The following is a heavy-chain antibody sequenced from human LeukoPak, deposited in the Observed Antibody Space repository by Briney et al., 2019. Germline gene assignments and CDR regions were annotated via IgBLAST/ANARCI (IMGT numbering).Heavy chain of an antibody. J-gene: IGHJ4*02. V-gene: IGHV4-30-2*03. CDR2: IYHSGST. Sequence: SETLSLTCAVSGGSISSGGYSWSWIRQPPGKGLEWIGYIYHSGSTYYNPSLKSRVTISVDTSKNQFSLKLSSVTAADTAVYYCARHMAYYYDSSGYYPFDYWGQGTLVTVSS. CDR1: GGSISSGGYS. CDR3: ARHMAYYYDSSGYYPFDY. D-gene: IGHD3-22*01.